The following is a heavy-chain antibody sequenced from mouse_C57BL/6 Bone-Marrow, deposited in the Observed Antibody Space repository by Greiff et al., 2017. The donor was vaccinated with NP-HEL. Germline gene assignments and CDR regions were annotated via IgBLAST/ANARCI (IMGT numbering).Heavy chain of an antibody. J-gene: IGHJ2*01. CDR2: IDPENGDT. Sequence: EVQLQQSGAELVRPGASVKLSCTASGFNIKDDYMHWVKQRPEQGLEWIGWIDPENGDTEYASKFQGKATITADTSSNTAYLQLSSLTSEDTAVYYCTTTGDFLWLRREFDYWGQGTTLTVSS. CDR1: GFNIKDDY. V-gene: IGHV14-4*01. CDR3: TTTGDFLWLRREFDY. D-gene: IGHD2-2*01.